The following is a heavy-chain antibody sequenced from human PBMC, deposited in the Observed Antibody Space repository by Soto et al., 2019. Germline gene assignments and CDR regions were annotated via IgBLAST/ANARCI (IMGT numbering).Heavy chain of an antibody. CDR1: GYSFSNYG. Sequence: ASVMLSCKTPGYSFSNYGISWVRQAPGQGLEWLGWISDYNGNTNYAQKFQGRVIMTTDTSTKTAYMVLRSLRFDDTAVYYCARDGYYGSGSYGMDVWG. V-gene: IGHV1-18*01. CDR3: ARDGYYGSGSYGMDV. D-gene: IGHD3-10*01. J-gene: IGHJ6*02. CDR2: ISDYNGNT.